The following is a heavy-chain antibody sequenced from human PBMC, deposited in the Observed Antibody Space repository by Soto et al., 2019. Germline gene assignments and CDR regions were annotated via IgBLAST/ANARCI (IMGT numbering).Heavy chain of an antibody. CDR3: ARDLQVATVTTSGYYYYYGMDV. CDR2: INPNSGGT. V-gene: IGHV1-2*04. Sequence: ASVKVSCKASGYTFTSYGISWVRQAPGQGLEWMGWINPNSGGTNYAQKFQGWVTMTRDTSISTAYMELSRLRSDDTAVYYCARDLQVATVTTSGYYYYYGMDVWGQGTTVTVSS. D-gene: IGHD4-17*01. J-gene: IGHJ6*02. CDR1: GYTFTSYG.